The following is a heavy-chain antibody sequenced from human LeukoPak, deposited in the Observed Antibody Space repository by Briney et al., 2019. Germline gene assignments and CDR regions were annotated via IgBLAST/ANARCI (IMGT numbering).Heavy chain of an antibody. J-gene: IGHJ4*02. CDR3: ATDVSSGWYTFDY. Sequence: ASVKVPCKVSGYTLTELSMHWVRQAPGKGLEWMGSFDPEDDETIYAQKFQGRVTMTEDTSTDTAYMELSSLRSEDTAVYYCATDVSSGWYTFDYWGQGTLVTVSS. CDR1: GYTLTELS. D-gene: IGHD6-19*01. V-gene: IGHV1-24*01. CDR2: FDPEDDET.